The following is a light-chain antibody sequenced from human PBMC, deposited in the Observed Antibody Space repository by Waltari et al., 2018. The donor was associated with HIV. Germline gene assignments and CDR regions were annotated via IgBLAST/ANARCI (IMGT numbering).Light chain of an antibody. CDR1: RSNIGHDA. CDR3: GTWDRTLGGGV. Sequence: QSVLTQPPSVSAAPGQKVTISCSSSRSNIGHDAVYWYQHVPGAAPRLLIYDNTKRPSGIPDRFSGSKSGTSATLASTGLQTGDEADYYCGTWDRTLGGGVFGGGTKLTVL. J-gene: IGLJ3*02. V-gene: IGLV1-51*01. CDR2: DNT.